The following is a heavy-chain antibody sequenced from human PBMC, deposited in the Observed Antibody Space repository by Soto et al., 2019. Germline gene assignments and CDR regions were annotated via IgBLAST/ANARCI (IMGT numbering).Heavy chain of an antibody. Sequence: PSETLSLTCTVSGGSISSSSYYWGWIRQPPGKGLEWIGSIYYSGSTYYNPSLKSRVTISVDTSKNQFSLKLSSVTAADTAVYYCASPPVEDSGYDIYYYGMDVWGQGTTVTVSS. V-gene: IGHV4-39*01. J-gene: IGHJ6*02. CDR3: ASPPVEDSGYDIYYYGMDV. CDR2: IYYSGST. D-gene: IGHD5-12*01. CDR1: GGSISSSSYY.